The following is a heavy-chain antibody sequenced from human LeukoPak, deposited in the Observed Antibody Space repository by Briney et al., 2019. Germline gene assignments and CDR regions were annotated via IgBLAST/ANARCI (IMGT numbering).Heavy chain of an antibody. CDR2: VYYGRTT. V-gene: IGHV4-59*05. D-gene: IGHD5-12*01. Sequence: SETLSLTCTVSGGSISSYYWSWIRQSPGKGLERIGSVYYGRTTYYNPSLNSRVTISVVTSKNQFSLQLNPVTAADTAVYYCVRHDGRGGATMGALDSWGQGSLVTVTS. J-gene: IGHJ4*02. CDR3: VRHDGRGGATMGALDS. CDR1: GGSISSYY.